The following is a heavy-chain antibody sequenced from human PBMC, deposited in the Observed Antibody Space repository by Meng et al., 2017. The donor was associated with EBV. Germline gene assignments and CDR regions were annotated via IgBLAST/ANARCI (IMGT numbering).Heavy chain of an antibody. CDR3: ARVFPVHRGGSGSYRWFDP. Sequence: QVQLQESGPGLVKPSEXVSLTCTVXGGSVNNESYYWGWIRQPPGKGLEYIGYIYYTGSTNYNSSLKSRVTISVDTSKNQFSLKLSSVTAADTAVYYCARVFPVHRGGSGSYRWFDPWGQGTLVTVSS. CDR2: IYYTGST. D-gene: IGHD3-10*01. CDR1: GGSVNNESYY. J-gene: IGHJ5*02. V-gene: IGHV4-61*01.